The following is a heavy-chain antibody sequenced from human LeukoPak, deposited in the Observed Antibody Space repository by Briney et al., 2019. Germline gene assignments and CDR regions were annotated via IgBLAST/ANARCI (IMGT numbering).Heavy chain of an antibody. CDR1: GFTFSSYA. V-gene: IGHV3-23*01. Sequence: GGSLRLSCEASGFTFSSYAMSWVRQAPGKGLEWVSSLSDTGAATYYADSVKGRFTTSRDNSENTVHLQMNSLRADDTAVYYCAKGGGEVFDYWGQGTLVTVSS. D-gene: IGHD3-16*01. CDR3: AKGGGEVFDY. J-gene: IGHJ4*02. CDR2: LSDTGAAT.